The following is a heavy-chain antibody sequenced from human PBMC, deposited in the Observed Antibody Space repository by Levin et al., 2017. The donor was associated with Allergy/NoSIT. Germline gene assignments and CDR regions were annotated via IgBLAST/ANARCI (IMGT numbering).Heavy chain of an antibody. CDR3: AREGGNYYGSGSYCY. CDR2: ISSSSSYI. J-gene: IGHJ4*02. CDR1: GFTFSSYS. V-gene: IGHV3-21*01. Sequence: GGSLRLSCAASGFTFSSYSMNWVRQAPGKGLEWVSSISSSSSYIYYADSVKGRFTISRDNAKNSLYLQMNSLRAEDTAVYYCAREGGNYYGSGSYCYWGQGTLVTVSS. D-gene: IGHD3-10*01.